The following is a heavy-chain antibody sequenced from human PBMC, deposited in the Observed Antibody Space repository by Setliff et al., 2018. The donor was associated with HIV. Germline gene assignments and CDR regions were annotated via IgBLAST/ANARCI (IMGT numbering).Heavy chain of an antibody. D-gene: IGHD4-4*01. CDR3: ARDGIYDYSNYVDAFDI. Sequence: PSETLSLTCTVSGGSISSGGYYWSWIRQHPGKGLEYIGYIYYSGSTYYNPSLKSRVTISVDTSKNQFSLRLNSVTAADTAVYYCARDGIYDYSNYVDAFDIWGQGTMVTVSS. J-gene: IGHJ3*02. CDR2: IYYSGST. CDR1: GGSISSGGYY. V-gene: IGHV4-31*03.